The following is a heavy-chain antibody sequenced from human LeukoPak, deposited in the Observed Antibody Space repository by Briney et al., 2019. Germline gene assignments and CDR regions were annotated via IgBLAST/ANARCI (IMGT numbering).Heavy chain of an antibody. CDR2: IYYSGST. J-gene: IGHJ4*02. CDR3: AREVGAHFDY. D-gene: IGHD1-26*01. Sequence: PSETPSLTCTVSGGSISSYYWSWIRQPPGKGLEWIGYIYYSGSTNYNPSLKSRVTISVDTSKNQFSLKLSSVTAADTAVYYCAREVGAHFDYWGQGTLVTVSS. V-gene: IGHV4-59*12. CDR1: GGSISSYY.